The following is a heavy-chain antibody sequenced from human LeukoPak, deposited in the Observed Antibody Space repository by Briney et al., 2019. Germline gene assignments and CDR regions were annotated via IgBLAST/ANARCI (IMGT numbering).Heavy chain of an antibody. CDR3: ARDAGRGATFDY. CDR2: IFTTGST. Sequence: SETLSLTCTVSGGSMRNSYWSWIRQPAGKGLEWVGRIFTTGSTNYNPSLKSRVTMSIDTSKNQFSLKLSSVTAADTAVYYCARDAGRGATFDYRGQGTLVTVSS. V-gene: IGHV4-4*07. J-gene: IGHJ4*02. D-gene: IGHD1-26*01. CDR1: GGSMRNSY.